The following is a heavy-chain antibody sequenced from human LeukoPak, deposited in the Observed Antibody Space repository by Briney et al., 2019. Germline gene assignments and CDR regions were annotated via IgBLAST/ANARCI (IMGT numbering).Heavy chain of an antibody. CDR1: GGSVSSSSYY. CDR3: AREDFFGGLGLDY. D-gene: IGHD3-3*01. V-gene: IGHV4-61*01. Sequence: PSETLSLTCTVSGGSVSSSSYYWSWIRQPPGKGLEWIGYIYYSGSTNYNPSLKSRVTVSVDTSKNQFSLKLSSVTAADTAVYYCAREDFFGGLGLDYWGQGTLVTVSS. J-gene: IGHJ4*02. CDR2: IYYSGST.